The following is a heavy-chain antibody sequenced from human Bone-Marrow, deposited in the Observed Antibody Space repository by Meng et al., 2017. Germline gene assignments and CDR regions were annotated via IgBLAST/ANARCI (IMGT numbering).Heavy chain of an antibody. CDR2: IYHSGST. CDR1: GGSISSGGYY. D-gene: IGHD4-17*01. J-gene: IGHJ4*02. Sequence: QVQLQESGPGLVKPSQTLSLTCPFSGGSISSGGYYWSWIRQHPGKGLEWIGYIYHSGSTYYNPSLKSRVTISVDTSKNQFSLKLSSVTAADTAVYYCARDRNDYGSHYFDYWGQGTLVTVSS. CDR3: ARDRNDYGSHYFDY. V-gene: IGHV4-31*03.